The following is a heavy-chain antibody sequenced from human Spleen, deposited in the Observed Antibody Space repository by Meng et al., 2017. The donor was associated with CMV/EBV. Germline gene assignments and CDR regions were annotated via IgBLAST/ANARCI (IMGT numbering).Heavy chain of an antibody. CDR1: GYTFTSYY. CDR2: INPSGGST. CDR3: ARDPIVVVPAAMDYGMDV. J-gene: IGHJ6*02. D-gene: IGHD2-2*01. V-gene: IGHV1-46*01. Sequence: ASVKVSCKASGYTFTSYYMHWVRQAPGQGLEWMGIINPSGGSTSYAQKFQGRVTMTTDTSTSTAYMELRSLRSDDTAVYYCARDPIVVVPAAMDYGMDVWGQGTTVTVSS.